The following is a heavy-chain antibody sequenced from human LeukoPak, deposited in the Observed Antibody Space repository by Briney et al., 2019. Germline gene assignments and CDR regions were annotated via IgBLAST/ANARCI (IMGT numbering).Heavy chain of an antibody. J-gene: IGHJ5*02. CDR3: ASHNRRALGDWFDP. CDR1: GGTFSSYA. D-gene: IGHD3-10*01. Sequence: SVKVSCKASGGTFSSYAISWVRQAPGQGLEWMGRIIPILGIANYAQKFQGRVTITADKSTSTAYMELSSLRSEDTAVYYCASHNRRALGDWFDPRGQGTLVTVSS. V-gene: IGHV1-69*04. CDR2: IIPILGIA.